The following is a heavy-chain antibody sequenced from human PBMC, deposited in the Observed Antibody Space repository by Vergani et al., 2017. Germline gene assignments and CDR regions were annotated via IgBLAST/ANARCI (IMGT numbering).Heavy chain of an antibody. CDR3: ASLVGSDYGDYGDSNNWFDP. CDR2: IDHSGST. V-gene: IGHV4-4*03. CDR1: GGSISSSNW. J-gene: IGHJ5*02. D-gene: IGHD4-17*01. Sequence: QVQLQESGPGLVKPPGTLSLTCAVSGGSISSSNWWSWVRQPPGKGLEWIGEIDHSGSTNYNPSLKSRVTIAVDKSKKQFSLKLSSVTAADTAVYYCASLVGSDYGDYGDSNNWFDPWGQGTLVTVSS.